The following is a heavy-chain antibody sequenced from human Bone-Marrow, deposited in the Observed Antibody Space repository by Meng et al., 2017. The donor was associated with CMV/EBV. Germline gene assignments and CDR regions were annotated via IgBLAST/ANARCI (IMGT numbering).Heavy chain of an antibody. CDR2: IWYDGSTE. Sequence: CSASGIPLINYGMHWVRQAPGKGLEWVSSIWYDGSTEYYSDSVKGRFTISRDNSKNTLYMQMSNLRVEDTAVYFCARGSGYDSLLDYWGQGTLVTVSS. CDR3: ARGSGYDSLLDY. V-gene: IGHV3-33*01. D-gene: IGHD5-12*01. CDR1: GIPLINYG. J-gene: IGHJ4*02.